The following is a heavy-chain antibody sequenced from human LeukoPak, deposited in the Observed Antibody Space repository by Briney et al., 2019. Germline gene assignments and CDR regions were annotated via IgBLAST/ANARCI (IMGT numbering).Heavy chain of an antibody. Sequence: GGSLRLSCAASGFTVSSNYMSWVHQAPGKGLEWVSVIYSGGSTYYADSVKGRFTISRDNSKNTLYLQMNSLRAEDTAVYYCARLAAAGTPLDYWGQGTLVTVSS. V-gene: IGHV3-66*02. CDR2: IYSGGST. J-gene: IGHJ4*02. CDR1: GFTVSSNY. D-gene: IGHD6-13*01. CDR3: ARLAAAGTPLDY.